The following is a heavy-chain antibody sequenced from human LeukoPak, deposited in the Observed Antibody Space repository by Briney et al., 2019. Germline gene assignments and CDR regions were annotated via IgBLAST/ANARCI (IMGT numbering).Heavy chain of an antibody. CDR3: ASVLYCGADCYSGRYFFDY. V-gene: IGHV1-46*01. CDR1: GYTFTSYD. J-gene: IGHJ4*02. Sequence: RASVKVSCKASGYTFTSYDMHWVRQAPGQGLEWMVIMNPSGDSTSYAQKFQGRVTMTRDTSTSTVYMELSSLRSEDTAVYYCASVLYCGADCYSGRYFFDYWGQGTLVTVSS. CDR2: MNPSGDST. D-gene: IGHD2-21*02.